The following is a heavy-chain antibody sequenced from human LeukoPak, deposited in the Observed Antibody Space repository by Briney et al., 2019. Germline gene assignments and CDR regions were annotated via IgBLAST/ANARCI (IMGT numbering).Heavy chain of an antibody. CDR2: ISSDESIT. V-gene: IGHV3-74*01. D-gene: IGHD6-19*01. Sequence: PGGSLRLSCAASRFTFSNYWMHWVRQAPGKGLVWVSRISSDESITSYADSVKGRFTISRDNAKNTLFLQMNGLRAEDTAVYYCARVSLSSGCLSNWGQGTLVTVSS. CDR1: RFTFSNYW. J-gene: IGHJ4*02. CDR3: ARVSLSSGCLSN.